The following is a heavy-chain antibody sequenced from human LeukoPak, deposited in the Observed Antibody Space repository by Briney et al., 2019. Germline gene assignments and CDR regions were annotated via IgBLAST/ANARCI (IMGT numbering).Heavy chain of an antibody. CDR2: FDPEDGET. CDR1: GYTLTELP. CDR3: ATLRGGSWFLNWFDP. Sequence: ASVKVSCKVSGYTLTELPMHWVRQAPGKGLEWMGGFDPEDGETIYAQKFQGRVTMTEDTSTDTAYMELSSLRSEDTAVYYCATLRGGSWFLNWFDPWGQGTLVTVSS. J-gene: IGHJ5*02. D-gene: IGHD2-15*01. V-gene: IGHV1-24*01.